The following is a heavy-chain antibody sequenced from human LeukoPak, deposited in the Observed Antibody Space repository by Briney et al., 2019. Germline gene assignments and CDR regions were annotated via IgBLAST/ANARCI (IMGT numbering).Heavy chain of an antibody. D-gene: IGHD5-18*01. CDR3: ARDGGYSYGNAFDI. J-gene: IGHJ3*02. V-gene: IGHV4-30-2*01. CDR2: IYHSGST. Sequence: SQTLSLTCAVSGGSISSGGYSWSWIRQPPGKGLEWIGYIYHSGSTYYNPSLKSRVTISVDTSKNQFSLKLSSVTAADTAVYYCARDGGYSYGNAFDIWGQGTMVTVSS. CDR1: GGSISSGGYS.